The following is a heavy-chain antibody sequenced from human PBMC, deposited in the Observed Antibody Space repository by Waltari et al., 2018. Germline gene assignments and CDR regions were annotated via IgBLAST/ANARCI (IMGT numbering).Heavy chain of an antibody. CDR3: AHGERFLEWSGMDV. J-gene: IGHJ6*02. CDR1: GYTFTGYN. CDR2: INPNSGGT. D-gene: IGHD3-3*01. V-gene: IGHV1-2*02. Sequence: QVQLVQSGAEGKKPGASGKVSCKASGYTFTGYNMPWLRQAPGQGLEWMGWINPNSGGTNYAQKFQGRVTMTRDTSISTAYMELSRLRSDDTAVYYCAHGERFLEWSGMDVWGQGTTVTVSS.